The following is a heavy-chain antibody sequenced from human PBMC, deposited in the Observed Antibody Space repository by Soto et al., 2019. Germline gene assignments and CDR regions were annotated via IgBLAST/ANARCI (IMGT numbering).Heavy chain of an antibody. V-gene: IGHV4-31*03. CDR3: ARYRISGSWSKFDY. D-gene: IGHD6-13*01. Sequence: QVLLQESGPGLMKPSQTLSLTCTVSGLTLSSASYSWSWIRQHPGKGLEWVGNIYYTGSTYSRPSLKSRVTLWVDPSKNQFSLRLASVTAADTAVYYCARYRISGSWSKFDYWGQGTLATVSS. J-gene: IGHJ4*02. CDR1: GLTLSSASYS. CDR2: IYYTGST.